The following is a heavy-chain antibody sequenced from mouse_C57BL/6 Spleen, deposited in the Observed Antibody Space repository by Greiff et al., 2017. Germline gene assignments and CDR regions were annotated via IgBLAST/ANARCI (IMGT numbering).Heavy chain of an antibody. CDR2: IYPGDGDT. Sequence: QVQLQQSGPELVKPGASVKIPCKASGYAFSSAWMNWVKQRPGKGLEWIGRIYPGDGDTNYNGKFKGKATLTAAKSSRTAYMQLSSLTSEDSAVYFCARKDGSIYYAMDYWGQVTSVTVSS. CDR1: GYAFSSAW. J-gene: IGHJ4*01. D-gene: IGHD1-1*01. V-gene: IGHV1-82*01. CDR3: ARKDGSIYYAMDY.